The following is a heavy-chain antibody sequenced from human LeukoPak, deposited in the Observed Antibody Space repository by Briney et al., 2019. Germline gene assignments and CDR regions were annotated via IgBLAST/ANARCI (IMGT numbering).Heavy chain of an antibody. CDR1: GFTFSDYY. J-gene: IGHJ4*02. V-gene: IGHV3-11*01. Sequence: GGSLRLSCAASGFTFSDYYMSWIRQAPGKGLEWVSYISSSGSTIYYADSVKGRFTISRDNSKNTLYLQMNSLRAEDTAVYYCAKEIPRSWGCDYWGQGTLVTVSS. CDR3: AKEIPRSWGCDY. D-gene: IGHD6-13*01. CDR2: ISSSGSTI.